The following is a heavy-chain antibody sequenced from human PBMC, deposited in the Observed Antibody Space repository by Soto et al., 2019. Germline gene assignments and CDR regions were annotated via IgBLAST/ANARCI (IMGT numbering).Heavy chain of an antibody. V-gene: IGHV1-3*01. CDR2: INAGNGNT. CDR1: GYTYTSYA. J-gene: IGHJ4*01. D-gene: IGHD3-16*02. CDR3: ARAGGHSDYIWGSYRFGSQYYFDY. Sequence: GASVKVSCKASGYTYTSYAMHWVRQAHGQRLEWMGWINAGNGNTKYSQKFQGRVTITRDTSASTAYMELSSLRSEDTAVYYCARAGGHSDYIWGSYRFGSQYYFDYWGHGTLVTVSS.